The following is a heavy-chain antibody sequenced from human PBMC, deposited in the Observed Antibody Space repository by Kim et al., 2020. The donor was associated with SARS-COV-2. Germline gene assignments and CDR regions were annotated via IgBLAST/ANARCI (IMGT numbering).Heavy chain of an antibody. J-gene: IGHJ4*02. CDR3: AKYYDSSGSYFTSAYYFDY. Sequence: GRITISRDKAKNQLYLQMNRLGAEDTAVYYCAKYYDSSGSYFTSAYYFDYWGQGTLVTVSS. V-gene: IGHV3-11*03. D-gene: IGHD3-22*01.